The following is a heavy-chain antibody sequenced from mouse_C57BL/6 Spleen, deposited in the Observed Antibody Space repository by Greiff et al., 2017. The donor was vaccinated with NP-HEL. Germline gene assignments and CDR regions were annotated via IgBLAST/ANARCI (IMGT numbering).Heavy chain of an antibody. Sequence: DVMLVESGGGLVKPGGSLKLSCAASGFTFSSYAMSWVRQTPEKRLEWVATISDGGSYTSSPDNVKGRFTISRDNAKNNMYLQMSHLKSEDTAMYYCARDSLYYSWCAYWGQGTLVTVSA. J-gene: IGHJ3*01. V-gene: IGHV5-4*01. CDR2: ISDGGSYT. CDR1: GFTFSSYA. CDR3: ARDSLYYSWCAY. D-gene: IGHD2-1*01.